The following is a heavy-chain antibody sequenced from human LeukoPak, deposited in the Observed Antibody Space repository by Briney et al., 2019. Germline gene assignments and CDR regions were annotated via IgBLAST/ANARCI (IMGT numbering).Heavy chain of an antibody. CDR1: GFTFSDYY. V-gene: IGHV3-11*06. Sequence: GGSLRLSCAASGFTFSDYYMSWIRQAPGKGLEWASYISGNSGYTNYADSVKGRFTISRDNAKNSLFLHVNSLRPEDTALYYCATTNDIGNYYFDFWGQGSLVTVSS. CDR2: ISGNSGYT. J-gene: IGHJ4*02. D-gene: IGHD4-23*01. CDR3: ATTNDIGNYYFDF.